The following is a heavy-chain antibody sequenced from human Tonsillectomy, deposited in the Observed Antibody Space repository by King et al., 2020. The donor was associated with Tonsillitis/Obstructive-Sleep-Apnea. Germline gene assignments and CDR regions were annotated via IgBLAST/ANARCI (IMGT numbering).Heavy chain of an antibody. CDR3: ARTRVREVITLDFDY. CDR2: ISSRSSYI. V-gene: IGHV3-21*01. CDR1: AFTFSTYS. Sequence: VQLVESGGGLVKPGGSLRLSCAASAFTFSTYSMNWVRQAPGKGVEWVSSISSRSSYIYYADSVKGRFTISRDNTKNSLYLQMNSLRAEDTAVYYCARTRVREVITLDFDYWGQGTLVTVSS. D-gene: IGHD3-10*01. J-gene: IGHJ4*02.